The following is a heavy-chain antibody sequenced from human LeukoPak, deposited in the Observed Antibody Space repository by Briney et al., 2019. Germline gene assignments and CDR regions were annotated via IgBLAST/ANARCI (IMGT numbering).Heavy chain of an antibody. CDR1: GGSISSGDYY. V-gene: IGHV4-30-4*01. D-gene: IGHD3-10*01. Sequence: SETLSLTCTVSGGSISSGDYYWSWIRQPPGKGLEWIGYIYYSASTYYNPSLKSRVTISVDTSKNQFSLKLSSVTAADTAVYYCARTLVWFGGFLNWFDPWGQGTLVTVSS. J-gene: IGHJ5*02. CDR2: IYYSAST. CDR3: ARTLVWFGGFLNWFDP.